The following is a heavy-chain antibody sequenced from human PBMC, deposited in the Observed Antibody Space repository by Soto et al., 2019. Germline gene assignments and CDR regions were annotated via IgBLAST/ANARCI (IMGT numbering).Heavy chain of an antibody. Sequence: GGSLRLSCAVSGFNFRVYGMHWVRQAPGKGLEWVAVISYDGSDKYYGDAVKGRFTISRDTSKTTLYLQMNSLRAEDTAVYYCAKDSYYHDTSGYYIFDYWGQGTLVTVSS. V-gene: IGHV3-30*18. D-gene: IGHD3-22*01. J-gene: IGHJ4*02. CDR2: ISYDGSDK. CDR3: AKDSYYHDTSGYYIFDY. CDR1: GFNFRVYG.